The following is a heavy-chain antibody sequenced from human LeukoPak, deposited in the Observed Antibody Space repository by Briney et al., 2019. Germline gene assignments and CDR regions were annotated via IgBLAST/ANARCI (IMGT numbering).Heavy chain of an antibody. CDR2: ISYDGSNK. Sequence: GGSLRLSCAASGFTFSSYAMHWVRQAPGKGLEGVAVISYDGSNKYYADSVKGRFTISRDNSKNTLYLQMNSLRAEDTAVYYCGRSSYYVRLGTDFDYWGQGTLVTVSS. J-gene: IGHJ4*02. D-gene: IGHD3-22*01. CDR1: GFTFSSYA. CDR3: GRSSYYVRLGTDFDY. V-gene: IGHV3-30*04.